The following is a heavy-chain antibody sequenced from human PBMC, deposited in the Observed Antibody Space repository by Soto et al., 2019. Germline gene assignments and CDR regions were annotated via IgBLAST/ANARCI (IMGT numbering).Heavy chain of an antibody. D-gene: IGHD6-13*01. CDR1: GFTFTSSA. CDR2: IVVGSGNT. Sequence: SVKVSCKASGFTFTSSAVQWVRQARGQRLEWIGWIVVGSGNTNYAQKFQERVTITRDMSTSTAYMELSSLRSEDTAVYYCAAAKSSSWTGRLFPSWLDYYGMDVWGQGTTVTVSS. CDR3: AAAKSSSWTGRLFPSWLDYYGMDV. V-gene: IGHV1-58*01. J-gene: IGHJ6*02.